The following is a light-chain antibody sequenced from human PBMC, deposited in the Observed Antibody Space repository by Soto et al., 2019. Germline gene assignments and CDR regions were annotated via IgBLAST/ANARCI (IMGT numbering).Light chain of an antibody. V-gene: IGKV3-11*01. CDR3: QQRSNWPT. Sequence: EIVFTQSPASLSLSPGERGTLSCRASQSVDSYLAWYQQKPGQAPRLLIYDASNRATGIPARLSGSGSGTDFTLTISSLEPEDFAVYYCQQRSNWPTFGQGTKVDIK. CDR1: QSVDSY. J-gene: IGKJ1*01. CDR2: DAS.